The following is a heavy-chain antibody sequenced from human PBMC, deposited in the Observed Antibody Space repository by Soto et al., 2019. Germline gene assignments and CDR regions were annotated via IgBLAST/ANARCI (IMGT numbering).Heavy chain of an antibody. CDR3: ARDPYYYDSSGYLDY. CDR1: GGTFSSYA. CDR2: IIPIFGTA. D-gene: IGHD3-22*01. V-gene: IGHV1-69*06. Sequence: GVSVMVSCKASGGTFSSYAISWVRQAPGQGLEWMGGIIPIFGTANYAQKFQGRVTITADKSTSTAYMELSSLRSEGTAVYYCARDPYYYDSSGYLDYWGQGTLVTVSS. J-gene: IGHJ4*02.